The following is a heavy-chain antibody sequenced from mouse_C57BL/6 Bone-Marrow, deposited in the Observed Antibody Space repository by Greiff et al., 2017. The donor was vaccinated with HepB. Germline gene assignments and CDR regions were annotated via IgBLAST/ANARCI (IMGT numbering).Heavy chain of an antibody. CDR1: GYTFTSYW. CDR3: ARDGSSPYYFDY. J-gene: IGHJ2*01. D-gene: IGHD1-1*01. Sequence: VKLQQPGAELVKPGASVKLSCKASGYTFTSYWMHWVKQRPGQGLEWIGMIHPNSGSTNYNEKFKSKATLTVDKSSSTAYMQLSSVTSEDSAVYYCARDGSSPYYFDYWGQGTTLTVSS. V-gene: IGHV1-64*01. CDR2: IHPNSGST.